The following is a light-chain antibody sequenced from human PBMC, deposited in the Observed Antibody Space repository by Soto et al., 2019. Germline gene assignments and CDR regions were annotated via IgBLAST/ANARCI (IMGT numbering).Light chain of an antibody. CDR1: SSDVGAYNH. CDR3: SSFTSGGTWV. V-gene: IGLV2-14*03. J-gene: IGLJ3*02. Sequence: QSVLTQPASGSGSPGQSITISCTGTSSDVGAYNHVSWYQQHPGKVPKVMIYEVNNRPSGVSNRFSASKSGNTASLTISGLQAKDEATHYCSSFTSGGTWVFGRGTQLPVL. CDR2: EVN.